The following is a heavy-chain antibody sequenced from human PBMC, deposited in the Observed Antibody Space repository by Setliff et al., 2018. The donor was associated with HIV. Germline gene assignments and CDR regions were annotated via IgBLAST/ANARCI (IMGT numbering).Heavy chain of an antibody. J-gene: IGHJ4*02. CDR1: GGSFSGYN. CDR3: ARGVPLLPPNF. CDR2: INHSGST. Sequence: SETLSLTCAVYGGSFSGYNWSWIRQPPGKGLEWIGEINHSGSTNYNPSLKTRVTISVDTSKNLVSLNLNSVTAADTAIYYCARGVPLLPPNFWGQGTLVTVSS. D-gene: IGHD2-15*01. V-gene: IGHV4-34*01.